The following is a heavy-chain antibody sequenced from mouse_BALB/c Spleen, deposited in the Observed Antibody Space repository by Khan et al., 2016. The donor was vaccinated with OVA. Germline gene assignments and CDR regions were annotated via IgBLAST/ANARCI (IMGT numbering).Heavy chain of an antibody. Sequence: VQLQQSGPELVKPGASVKVSCKASGYSFTDYNMFWVKQSHGKSLEWIGYIDPYNGGTSYNQKFKGKATLTVDKSSSTAFMHLSSLTSEDSAVFYCARTDYYGSSYYFDYWVQGTTLTVSS. CDR2: IDPYNGGT. CDR3: ARTDYYGSSYYFDY. CDR1: GYSFTDYN. V-gene: IGHV1S135*01. D-gene: IGHD1-1*01. J-gene: IGHJ2*01.